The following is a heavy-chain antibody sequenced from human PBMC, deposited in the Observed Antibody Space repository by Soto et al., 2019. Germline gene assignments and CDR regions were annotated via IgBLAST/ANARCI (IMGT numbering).Heavy chain of an antibody. CDR2: ISYDGSNK. V-gene: IGHV3-30-3*01. CDR1: GFTSSSYA. J-gene: IGHJ4*02. Sequence: SLRLSCAASGFTSSSYAMHWVRQAPGKGLEWVAVISYDGSNKYYADSVKGRFTISRDNSKNTLYLQMNSLRAEDTAVYYCARGVAAAGTASGYWGQGTLVTVSS. D-gene: IGHD6-13*01. CDR3: ARGVAAAGTASGY.